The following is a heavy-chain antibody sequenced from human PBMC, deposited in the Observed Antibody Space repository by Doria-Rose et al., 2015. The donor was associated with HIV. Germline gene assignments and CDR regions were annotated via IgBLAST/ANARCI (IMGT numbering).Heavy chain of an antibody. V-gene: IGHV2-26*01. Sequence: QITLKESGPVLVKPTETLTLTCTVSGVSLSSPGMGVSWIRQPPGKALEWLANIYSDDERAYKTSRNSRRTISRGTSKSHVLLTMTDMDPVDTATYYCARIKSSSWYHRYDFDFWGQGTLVIVSA. CDR2: IYSDDER. CDR3: ARIKSSSWYHRYDFDF. CDR1: GVSLSSPGMG. D-gene: IGHD6-13*01. J-gene: IGHJ4*02.